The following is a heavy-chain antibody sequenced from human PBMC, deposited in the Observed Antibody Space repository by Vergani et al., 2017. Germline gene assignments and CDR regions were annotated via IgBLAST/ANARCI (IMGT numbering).Heavy chain of an antibody. V-gene: IGHV3-23*01. J-gene: IGHJ4*02. CDR2: ISGSGGRT. CDR1: GFTFRSYA. CDR3: ARENYYYSSGYDY. Sequence: EVQMLESGGGLVKPGGSLRLSCAAFGFTFRSYAMSWVRQAPGKGLEWVSAISGSGGRTYYADAVKGRLTISRDNSKNTLYLQMNSLRAEDTAVYYCARENYYYSSGYDYWGQGTLVTVSS. D-gene: IGHD3-22*01.